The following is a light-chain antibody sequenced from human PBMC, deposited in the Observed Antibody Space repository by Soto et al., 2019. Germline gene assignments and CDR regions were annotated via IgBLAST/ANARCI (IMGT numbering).Light chain of an antibody. J-gene: IGKJ1*01. CDR2: EAS. CDR3: QQYKIYPT. V-gene: IGKV1-5*03. Sequence: DIQMTQFPSTLSASVGDRVTITCRASQNIAKWLAWCQHKPGKAPNLLIYEASNLVGGVPSRFSGSRSGTDFTLTISSLQPDDFATYYCQQYKIYPTFGQGTKVETK. CDR1: QNIAKW.